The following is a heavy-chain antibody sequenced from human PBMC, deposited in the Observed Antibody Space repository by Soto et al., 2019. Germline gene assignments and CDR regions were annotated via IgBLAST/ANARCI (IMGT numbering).Heavy chain of an antibody. CDR3: ARGQIYGSGSYYKGYFDY. CDR1: GGSISSGGYY. D-gene: IGHD3-10*01. V-gene: IGHV4-31*03. CDR2: IYYSGST. Sequence: PSETLSLTCTVSGGSISSGGYYWSWIRQHPGKGLEWIGYIYYSGSTHYNPSLKSRVTISVDTSKNQFSLKLSSVTAADTAVYYCARGQIYGSGSYYKGYFDYWGQGTLVTVSS. J-gene: IGHJ4*02.